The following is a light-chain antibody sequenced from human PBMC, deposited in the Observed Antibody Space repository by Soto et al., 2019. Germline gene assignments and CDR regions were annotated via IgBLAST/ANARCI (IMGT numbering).Light chain of an antibody. Sequence: QSALSQRASVSGSPGPSITISCTVTSTDFGGFEYVSWYQHQPGKDPKLIIYVVTKRPSGVSNRFSGSKSGNTASLTISGIQAEDEGDYYCGSSTSSSTSVFGPRTKVTGL. V-gene: IGLV2-14*01. CDR2: VVT. CDR1: STDFGGFEY. CDR3: GSSTSSSTSV. J-gene: IGLJ1*01.